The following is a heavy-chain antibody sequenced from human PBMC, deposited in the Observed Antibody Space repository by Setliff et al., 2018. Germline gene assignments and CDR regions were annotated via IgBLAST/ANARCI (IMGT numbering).Heavy chain of an antibody. J-gene: IGHJ4*02. CDR2: IHPSGAT. V-gene: IGHV4-4*07. Sequence: SETLSLTCTVSGGSMSGYFWTWIRQPAGKGLEWIGRIHPSGATNYNPSLMSRLTMSIDTSNNHFTLKVNSVTAADAAVYYCARQTATGSSATFDSWGQGTLVTVSS. D-gene: IGHD2-21*02. CDR1: GGSMSGYF. CDR3: ARQTATGSSATFDS.